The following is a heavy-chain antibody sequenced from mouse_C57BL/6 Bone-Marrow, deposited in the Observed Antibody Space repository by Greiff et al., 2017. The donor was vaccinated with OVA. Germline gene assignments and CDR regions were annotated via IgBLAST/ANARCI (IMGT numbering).Heavy chain of an antibody. CDR3: TMIHYGCFDY. D-gene: IGHD1-1*01. CDR2: IDPETGGS. V-gene: IGHV1-15*01. CDR1: GYTFTDYD. Sequence: QVQLQQSGAELVRPGASVTLSCKASGYTFTDYDMRWVQQTPVHGLEWIGAIDPETGGSAYNQKFKGKAILTADKSSSTAYMELRSLTSEDSAGYYCTMIHYGCFDYWGQGTTLTVSS. J-gene: IGHJ2*01.